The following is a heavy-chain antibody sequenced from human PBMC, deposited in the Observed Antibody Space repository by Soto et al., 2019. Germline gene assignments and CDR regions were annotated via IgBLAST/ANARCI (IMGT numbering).Heavy chain of an antibody. CDR2: INHSGST. CDR1: GGSFSGYY. V-gene: IGHV4-34*01. D-gene: IGHD3-22*01. J-gene: IGHJ6*02. Sequence: SETLSLTCAVYGGSFSGYYWSWIRQPPGKGLEWIGEINHSGSTNYNPSLKSRVTISVDTSKNQFSLKLSSVTAADTAAYYCASRAITMIVVRNYYYYGMDVWGQGTTVTVSS. CDR3: ASRAITMIVVRNYYYYGMDV.